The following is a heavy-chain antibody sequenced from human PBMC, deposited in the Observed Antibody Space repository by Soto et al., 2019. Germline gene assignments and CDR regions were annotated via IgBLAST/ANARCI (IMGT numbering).Heavy chain of an antibody. Sequence: GGSLRLSCAASGFTFSSYGMHWVRQAPGKGLEWVAVISYDGSNKYYADSVKGRFTISRDNPKNTLYLQMNSLRAEDTAVYYCARDDVLCDGGRCYGIPLDVWGKGTTVTVSS. CDR1: GFTFSSYG. CDR2: ISYDGSNK. V-gene: IGHV3-30*03. D-gene: IGHD2-15*01. CDR3: ARDDVLCDGGRCYGIPLDV. J-gene: IGHJ6*04.